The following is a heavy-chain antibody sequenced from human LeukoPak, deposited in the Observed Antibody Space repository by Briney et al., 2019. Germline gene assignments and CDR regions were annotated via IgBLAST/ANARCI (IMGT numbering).Heavy chain of an antibody. Sequence: PSETLSLTCTVSGGSISSYYWSWIRQLAGKGLEWIGRIYTSGSTNYNPSLKSRVTMSVDTSKNQFSLKLSSVTAADTAVYYCARDRAPFLAAAAIFDYWGQGTLVTVS. J-gene: IGHJ4*02. CDR3: ARDRAPFLAAAAIFDY. CDR2: IYTSGST. V-gene: IGHV4-4*07. CDR1: GGSISSYY. D-gene: IGHD6-13*01.